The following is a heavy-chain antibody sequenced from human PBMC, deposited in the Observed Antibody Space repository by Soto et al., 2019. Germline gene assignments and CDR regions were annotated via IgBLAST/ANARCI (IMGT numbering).Heavy chain of an antibody. CDR1: GYTFTGYY. CDR3: ARARSSLQNYGMDV. CDR2: INPNSGGT. Sequence: ASVKVSCKASGYTFTGYYMHWVRQAPGQGLEWMGWINPNSGGTNYAQKFQGWVTMTRDTSISTAYMELSRLGSDDTAVYYCARARSSLQNYGMDVWGQGTTVTVSS. J-gene: IGHJ6*02. V-gene: IGHV1-2*04.